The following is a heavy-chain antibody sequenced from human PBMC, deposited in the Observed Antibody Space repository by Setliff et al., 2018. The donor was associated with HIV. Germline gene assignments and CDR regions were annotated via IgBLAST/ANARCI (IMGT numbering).Heavy chain of an antibody. CDR3: AREAAPIMITFGGVNAFDI. V-gene: IGHV3-7*03. CDR1: GFTFSSYW. J-gene: IGHJ3*02. D-gene: IGHD3-16*01. CDR2: IKQDGSEK. Sequence: RLSCAASGFTFSSYWMSWVRQAPGKGLEWVASIKQDGSEKYYVDSVKGRFTISRDNAKNSLYLQMNSLRAEDTAVYYCAREAAPIMITFGGVNAFDIWGQGTMVTVSS.